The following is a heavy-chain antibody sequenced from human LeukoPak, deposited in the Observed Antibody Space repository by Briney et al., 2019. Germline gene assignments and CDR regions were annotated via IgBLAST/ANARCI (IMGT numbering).Heavy chain of an antibody. J-gene: IGHJ5*02. CDR1: GYTFTSYD. V-gene: IGHV1-8*01. Sequence: ASVKVSCKASGYTFTSYDINWVRQATGQGLEWMGWMNPNSGNTGYAQKFQGRVTMTRNTSISTAYMELSSLRSEDTAVYYCATSRPGYSSGWDNWFDPWGQGTLVTVSS. CDR2: MNPNSGNT. CDR3: ATSRPGYSSGWDNWFDP. D-gene: IGHD6-19*01.